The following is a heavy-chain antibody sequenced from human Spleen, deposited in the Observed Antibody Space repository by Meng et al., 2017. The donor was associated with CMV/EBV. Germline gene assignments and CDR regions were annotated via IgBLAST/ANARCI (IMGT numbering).Heavy chain of an antibody. CDR1: GFTFRDYY. Sequence: GQLGESGGGVVKPGGSLRLSCAASGFTFRDYYMSWIRQAPGKGLEWVSYISSSSSYTNYADSVKGRFTISRDNAKNSLYLQMNSLRAEDTAVYYCAKGSGSGYGLDYFDYWGQGTLVTVSS. D-gene: IGHD5-12*01. CDR3: AKGSGSGYGLDYFDY. J-gene: IGHJ4*02. CDR2: ISSSSSYT. V-gene: IGHV3-11*05.